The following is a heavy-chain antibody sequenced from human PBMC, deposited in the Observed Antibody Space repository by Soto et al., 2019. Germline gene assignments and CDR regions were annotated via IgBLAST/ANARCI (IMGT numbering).Heavy chain of an antibody. CDR1: GGSIGSSSDY. D-gene: IGHD5-12*01. Sequence: SETLCLTCSVSGGSIGSSSDYWGWIRQPPGKGLEWIGSIYYSGSTYYNPSLKSRVTISVDTSKNQFSLKLSSVTAADTAVYYCARLLRHNYYGRDVWGQGTPFPVSS. CDR2: IYYSGST. J-gene: IGHJ6*02. V-gene: IGHV4-39*01. CDR3: ARLLRHNYYGRDV.